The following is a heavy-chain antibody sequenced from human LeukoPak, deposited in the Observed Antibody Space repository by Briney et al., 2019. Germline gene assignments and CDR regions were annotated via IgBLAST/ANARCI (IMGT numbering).Heavy chain of an antibody. CDR3: ARDHAGSSGYRSPVLDY. J-gene: IGHJ4*02. V-gene: IGHV1-69*06. CDR1: GYTFTGYY. Sequence: GASVKVSCKASGYTFTGYYMHWVRQAPGQGLEWMGGIIPIFGTANYAQKFQGRVTITADKSTSTAYMELSSLRSEDTAVYYCARDHAGSSGYRSPVLDYWGQGTLVTVSS. CDR2: IIPIFGTA. D-gene: IGHD3-22*01.